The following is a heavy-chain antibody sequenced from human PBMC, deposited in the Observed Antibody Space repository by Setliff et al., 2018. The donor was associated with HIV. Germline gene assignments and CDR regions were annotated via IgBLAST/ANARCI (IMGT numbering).Heavy chain of an antibody. V-gene: IGHV4-59*08. CDR1: GRSISSYY. CDR3: ARHMGRAYYDYAGGSYRRGDAFDI. Sequence: TLSLTCTVSGRSISSYYWSWIRQPPGKGLEWIGYIYYSGSPNYNPSLKSRVTISVDTSKNQFSLKLSSVTAADTAVYYCARHMGRAYYDYAGGSYRRGDAFDIWGLGTMVTVSS. CDR2: IYYSGSP. D-gene: IGHD3-16*02. J-gene: IGHJ3*02.